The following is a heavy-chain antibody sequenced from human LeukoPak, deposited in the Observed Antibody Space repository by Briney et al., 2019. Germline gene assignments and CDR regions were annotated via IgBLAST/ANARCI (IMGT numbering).Heavy chain of an antibody. Sequence: SETLSLTCTVSGGSISSSSYYWGWIRQPPGKGLEWIGSIYYSGSTYYNPSLKSRVTISVDTSKNQFSLKLSSVTAADTAVYYCARDSVDTAMVTSDFDYWGQGTLVTVSS. CDR2: IYYSGST. V-gene: IGHV4-39*07. J-gene: IGHJ4*02. CDR3: ARDSVDTAMVTSDFDY. CDR1: GGSISSSSYY. D-gene: IGHD5-18*01.